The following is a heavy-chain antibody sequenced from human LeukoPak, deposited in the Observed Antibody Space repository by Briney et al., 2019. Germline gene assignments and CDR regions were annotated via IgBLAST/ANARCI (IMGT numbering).Heavy chain of an antibody. CDR3: ARGLGLLWFGELLSSHYYGMDV. CDR2: INPSENS. Sequence: GSLRLSCAASGFTFSSYAMSWVRQAPGKGLEWIGEINPSENSNCNPSLKSRVTITVDASKKQFSLKLSSVTAADTAVYYCARGLGLLWFGELLSSHYYGMDVWGQGTTVTVSS. V-gene: IGHV4-34*01. CDR1: GFTFSSYA. D-gene: IGHD3-10*01. J-gene: IGHJ6*02.